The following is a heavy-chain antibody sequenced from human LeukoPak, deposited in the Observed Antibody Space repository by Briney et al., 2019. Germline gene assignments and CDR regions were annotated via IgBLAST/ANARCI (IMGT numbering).Heavy chain of an antibody. Sequence: GGSLRLSCAASGFTVSSNYMSWVRQAQGKGLEWVSVIYSGGSTYYADSVKGRFTISRDNSKNTLYLQMNSLRAEDTAVYYCASMGQQLVPDYWGQGTLVTVSS. CDR3: ASMGQQLVPDY. V-gene: IGHV3-66*01. CDR1: GFTVSSNY. J-gene: IGHJ4*02. D-gene: IGHD6-13*01. CDR2: IYSGGST.